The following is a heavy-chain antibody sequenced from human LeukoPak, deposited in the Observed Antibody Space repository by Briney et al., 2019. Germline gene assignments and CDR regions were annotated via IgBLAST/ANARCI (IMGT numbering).Heavy chain of an antibody. J-gene: IGHJ4*02. D-gene: IGHD1-26*01. Sequence: PGGSLRLSCAASGFTFSSYSMNWVRQAPGKGLEWVSSISTSSSYVYYADSVKGRFTISRDNAKNSLYLQMNSLRAEDTAVYYCARGSEWELLSCDFWGQGTVATVSS. V-gene: IGHV3-21*01. CDR3: ARGSEWELLSCDF. CDR1: GFTFSSYS. CDR2: ISTSSSYV.